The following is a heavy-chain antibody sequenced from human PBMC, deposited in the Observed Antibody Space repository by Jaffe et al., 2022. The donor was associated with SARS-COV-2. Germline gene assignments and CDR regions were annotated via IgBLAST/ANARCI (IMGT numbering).Heavy chain of an antibody. V-gene: IGHV3-30-3*01. CDR2: ISYDGSNK. Sequence: QVQLVESGGGVVQPGRSLRLSCAASGFTFSSYAMHWVRQAPGKGLEWVAVISYDGSNKYYADSVKGRFTISRDNSKNTLYLQMNSLRAEDTAVYYCARAGFYDFWSGYPYYYYYYGMDVWGQGTTVTVSS. D-gene: IGHD3-3*01. J-gene: IGHJ6*02. CDR1: GFTFSSYA. CDR3: ARAGFYDFWSGYPYYYYYYGMDV.